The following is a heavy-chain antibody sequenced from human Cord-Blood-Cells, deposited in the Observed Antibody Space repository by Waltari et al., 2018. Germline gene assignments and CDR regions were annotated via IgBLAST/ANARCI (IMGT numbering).Heavy chain of an antibody. CDR2: INHSGST. V-gene: IGHV4-34*01. Sequence: QVQLQQWGAGLLKPSETLSLTCAVYGGSFSGYYWSWIRQPPGKGLAWIGEINHSGSTNYNPSLKSRVTISVDTSKNQFSLKLSSVTAADTAVYYCARESVIKRGYSGSYGALQSRGLDYWGQGTLVTVSS. J-gene: IGHJ4*02. D-gene: IGHD5-18*01. CDR1: GGSFSGYY. CDR3: ARESVIKRGYSGSYGALQSRGLDY.